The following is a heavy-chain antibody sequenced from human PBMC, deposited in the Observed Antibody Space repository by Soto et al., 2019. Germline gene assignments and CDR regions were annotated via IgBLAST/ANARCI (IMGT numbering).Heavy chain of an antibody. J-gene: IGHJ6*02. CDR2: IIPILGIA. Sequence: ASVKVSCKASGGTFSSYTISWVRQAPGQGLEWMGRIIPILGIANYAQKFQGRVTITADKSTSTAYMELSSLRSEDTAVYYCASKDIVVVPAAIEDYYYGMDVWGQGTTVTVSS. D-gene: IGHD2-2*01. CDR3: ASKDIVVVPAAIEDYYYGMDV. V-gene: IGHV1-69*02. CDR1: GGTFSSYT.